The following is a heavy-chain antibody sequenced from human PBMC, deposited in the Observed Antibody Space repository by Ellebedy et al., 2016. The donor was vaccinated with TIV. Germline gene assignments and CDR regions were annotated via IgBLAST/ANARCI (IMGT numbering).Heavy chain of an antibody. J-gene: IGHJ6*03. V-gene: IGHV1-69*13. Sequence: ASVKVSCKASGGTFSSYGINWVRQAPGQGLEWMGGVIPIFGTANYAQKFQGRVTITADQSTNTAYMELSSLRSEDTAVYYCARHAATVGNPNMDVWGRGTTVTVSS. CDR1: GGTFSSYG. D-gene: IGHD4-23*01. CDR2: VIPIFGTA. CDR3: ARHAATVGNPNMDV.